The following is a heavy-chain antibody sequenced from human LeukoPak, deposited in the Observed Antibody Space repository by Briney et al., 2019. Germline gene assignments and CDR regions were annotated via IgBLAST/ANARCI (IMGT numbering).Heavy chain of an antibody. Sequence: PSETLSLTCTVSGDSISSYYWSWIRQPPGKGLEWIGYIYTSGGTNYIPSLKGRVTISIDTSKNQFSLKLSSVTAADTAVYYCARSERRAQKDTYYNHYYYMDVWGKGTTVTVSS. CDR1: GDSISSYY. D-gene: IGHD6-25*01. V-gene: IGHV4-4*09. CDR3: ARSERRAQKDTYYNHYYYMDV. J-gene: IGHJ6*03. CDR2: IYTSGGT.